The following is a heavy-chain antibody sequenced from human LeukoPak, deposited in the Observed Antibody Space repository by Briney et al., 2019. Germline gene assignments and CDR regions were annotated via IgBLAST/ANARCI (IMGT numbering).Heavy chain of an antibody. Sequence: GRSLRLSCAASGFTFSSYGMHWVRQAPGKGLEWVAVISYDGSNKYYADSVKGRFTISRDNSKNTLYLQMNSLRAEDTAVYYCAKGPEGRYFDWLLDMDYWGQGTLVTVSS. V-gene: IGHV3-30*18. J-gene: IGHJ4*02. CDR1: GFTFSSYG. CDR3: AKGPEGRYFDWLLDMDY. D-gene: IGHD3-9*01. CDR2: ISYDGSNK.